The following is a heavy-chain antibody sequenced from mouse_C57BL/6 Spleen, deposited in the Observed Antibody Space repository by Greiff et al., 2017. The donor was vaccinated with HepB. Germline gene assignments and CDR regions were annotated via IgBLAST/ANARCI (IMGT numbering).Heavy chain of an antibody. J-gene: IGHJ3*01. CDR1: GFTFSSYG. Sequence: DVKLQESGGDLVKPGGSLKLSCAASGFTFSSYGMSWVRQTPDKRLEWVATISSGGSYTYYPDSVKGRFTISRDNAKNTLYLQMSSLKSEDTAMYYCARHDGYDGAWFAYWGQGTLVTVSA. CDR2: ISSGGSYT. V-gene: IGHV5-6*02. CDR3: ARHDGYDGAWFAY. D-gene: IGHD2-2*01.